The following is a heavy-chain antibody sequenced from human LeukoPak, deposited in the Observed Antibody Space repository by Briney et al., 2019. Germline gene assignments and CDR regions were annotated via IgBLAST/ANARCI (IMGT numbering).Heavy chain of an antibody. V-gene: IGHV1-8*03. CDR1: GYTITSYD. CDR2: MNPNSGNT. D-gene: IGHD1-1*01. J-gene: IGHJ4*02. CDR3: ARGDSANWDLDY. Sequence: ASVKVSCKASGYTITSYDINWVRQATGQGLEWMGWMNPNSGNTGYAQKFQGRVTITRNTSISTAYMELSSLRSEDTAVYYCARGDSANWDLDYWGQGTLVTVSS.